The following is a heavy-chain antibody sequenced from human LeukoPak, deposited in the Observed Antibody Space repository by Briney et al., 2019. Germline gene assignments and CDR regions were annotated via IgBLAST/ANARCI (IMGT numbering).Heavy chain of an antibody. J-gene: IGHJ5*02. CDR2: ISGSDGYT. V-gene: IGHV3-23*01. CDR1: GFTFSSYA. CDR3: AKDYSKTSYYGSGTYYRPNWFDP. Sequence: GGSLRLSCGASGFTFSSYAMSWVRQAPGKGLEWVSGISGSDGYTYYADSVKGRFTISRDNSKNTLYLQMNSLRPDDTAVYYCAKDYSKTSYYGSGTYYRPNWFDPWGQGTLVTVSS. D-gene: IGHD3-10*01.